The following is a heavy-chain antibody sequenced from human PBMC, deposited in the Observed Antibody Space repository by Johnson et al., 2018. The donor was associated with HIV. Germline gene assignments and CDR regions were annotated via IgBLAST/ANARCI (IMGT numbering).Heavy chain of an antibody. CDR3: TTAAAAPYAFDI. CDR2: IKSKTDGGTT. CDR1: GFTFSNAW. V-gene: IGHV3-15*01. J-gene: IGHJ3*02. D-gene: IGHD6-13*01. Sequence: VQLVESGGGLVKPGGSLRLSCAASGFTFSNAWMSWVRQAPGKGLEWVGRIKSKTDGGTTDYAAPVKGRFTISRDDSKNTLYLQMNSLKTEDTAGYYCTTAAAAPYAFDIWGQGTMVTVSS.